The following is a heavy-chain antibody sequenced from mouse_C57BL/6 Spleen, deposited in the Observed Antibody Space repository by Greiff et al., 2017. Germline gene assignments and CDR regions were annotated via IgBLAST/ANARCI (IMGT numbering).Heavy chain of an antibody. Sequence: VQLQQPGAELVMPGASVKLSCKASGYTFTSYWMHWVKQRPGQGLEWIGEIDPSDSYTNYNQKFKGKSTLTVDKSSSTAYMQLSSLTSEDSAVYYCARGLITTVVDAMDYWGQGTSVTVSS. D-gene: IGHD1-1*01. J-gene: IGHJ4*01. V-gene: IGHV1-69*01. CDR1: GYTFTSYW. CDR2: IDPSDSYT. CDR3: ARGLITTVVDAMDY.